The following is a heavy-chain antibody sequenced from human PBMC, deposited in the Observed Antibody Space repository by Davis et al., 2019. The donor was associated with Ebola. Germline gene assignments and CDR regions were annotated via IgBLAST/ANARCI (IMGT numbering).Heavy chain of an antibody. CDR2: IKSKTDGGTT. V-gene: IGHV3-15*01. CDR3: TTARYFDWLLSGDPFEY. D-gene: IGHD3-9*01. CDR1: GFTFSNAW. Sequence: PGGSLRLSCAASGFTFSNAWMSWVRQAPGKGLEWVGRIKSKTDGGTTDYAAPVKGRFTISRDDSKNTLYLQMNSLKTEDTAVYYCTTARYFDWLLSGDPFEYWGQGTLVTVSS. J-gene: IGHJ4*02.